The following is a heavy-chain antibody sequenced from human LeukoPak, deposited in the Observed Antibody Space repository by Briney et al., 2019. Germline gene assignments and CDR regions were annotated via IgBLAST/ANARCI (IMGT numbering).Heavy chain of an antibody. J-gene: IGHJ5*02. CDR3: ARVMGQWLVPVRDNWFDP. Sequence: PSETLSLTCTVSGGSVSSYYWSWIRQPPGKGLEWIGYIYYSGSTNYDPSLKSRVTISVDTSKNQFSLKLSSVTAADTAVYYCARVMGQWLVPVRDNWFDPWGQGTLVTVSS. CDR1: GGSVSSYY. V-gene: IGHV4-59*02. CDR2: IYYSGST. D-gene: IGHD6-19*01.